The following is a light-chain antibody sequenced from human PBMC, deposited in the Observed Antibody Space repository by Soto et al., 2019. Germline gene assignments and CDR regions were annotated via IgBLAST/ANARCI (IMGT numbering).Light chain of an antibody. Sequence: EIVMTQSPATLSVSPGERATLSCWASQSISSKLAWYQHRPGQAPRLLIYDTSTRAAGIPARFSGSGSGTEFTLTISSLQSEDFAVYYCQQYNNWPPWTFGQGTKVDIK. CDR3: QQYNNWPPWT. CDR1: QSISSK. CDR2: DTS. J-gene: IGKJ1*01. V-gene: IGKV3-15*01.